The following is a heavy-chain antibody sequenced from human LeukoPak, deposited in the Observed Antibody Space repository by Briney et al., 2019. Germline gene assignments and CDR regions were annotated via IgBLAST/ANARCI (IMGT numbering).Heavy chain of an antibody. Sequence: GGSLRLSCAASGFTFSSYSMNWVRQAPGKGLEWVSYISSSSSTIYYADSVKGRFTISRDNAKNSLYLQMNSLRAEDTAVYYCARDRGEYYDSSGRGDAFDIWGQGTMVTVSS. D-gene: IGHD3-22*01. J-gene: IGHJ3*02. CDR1: GFTFSSYS. CDR3: ARDRGEYYDSSGRGDAFDI. CDR2: ISSSSSTI. V-gene: IGHV3-48*04.